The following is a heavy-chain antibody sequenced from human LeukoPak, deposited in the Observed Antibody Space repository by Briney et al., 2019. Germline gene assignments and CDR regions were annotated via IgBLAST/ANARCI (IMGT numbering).Heavy chain of an antibody. V-gene: IGHV3-7*02. J-gene: IGHJ4*02. CDR3: ARVRREWLLDY. CDR1: GFTFSDYW. D-gene: IGHD3-3*01. CDR2: IRQDGGEK. Sequence: GGSLRLSCAASGFTFSDYWMTWVRQAPGKGLEWVANIRQDGGEKFYLDSVKGRFTISRDNAKSSLYLQMNNLRAEDTAVFYCARVRREWLLDYWGQGTLATVSS.